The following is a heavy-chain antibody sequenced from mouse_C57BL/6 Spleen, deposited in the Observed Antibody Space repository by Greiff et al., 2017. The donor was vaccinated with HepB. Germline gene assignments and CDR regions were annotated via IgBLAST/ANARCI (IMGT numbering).Heavy chain of an antibody. CDR3: ARWGTAQAYY. Sequence: QVQLQQSGAELVKPGASVKLFCKASGYTFTSYWMQWVKQRPGQGLEWIGEIDPSDSYTNYNQKFKGKATLTVDTSSSTAYMQLSSLTSEDSAVYYCARWGTAQAYYWGQGTTLTVSS. CDR2: IDPSDSYT. D-gene: IGHD3-2*02. V-gene: IGHV1-50*01. J-gene: IGHJ2*01. CDR1: GYTFTSYW.